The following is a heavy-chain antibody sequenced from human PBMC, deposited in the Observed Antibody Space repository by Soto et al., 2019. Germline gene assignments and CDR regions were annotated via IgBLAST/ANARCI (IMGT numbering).Heavy chain of an antibody. CDR2: IYPGDSDT. J-gene: IGHJ6*02. Sequence: XESLKICCKGSGYSFTSYWIGWVRQMPGKGLEWMGIIYPGDSDTRYSPSFQGQVTISADKSISTAYLQWSSLKASDTAMYYCARGDTAMDYYYYYGMDVWGQGPTVTVSS. V-gene: IGHV5-51*01. CDR3: ARGDTAMDYYYYYGMDV. CDR1: GYSFTSYW. D-gene: IGHD5-18*01.